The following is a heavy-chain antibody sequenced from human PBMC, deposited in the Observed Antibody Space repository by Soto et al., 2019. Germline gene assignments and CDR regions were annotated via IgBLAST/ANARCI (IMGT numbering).Heavy chain of an antibody. D-gene: IGHD2-2*02. J-gene: IGHJ5*02. CDR1: GGSISSSSYY. CDR3: ARKGTKLPAAIREDWFDP. V-gene: IGHV4-39*01. CDR2: IYYSGST. Sequence: LSLTCTVSGGSISSSSYYWGWIRQPPGKGLEWIGSIYYSGSTYYNPSLKSRVTISVDTSKNQFSLKLSSVTAADTAVYYCARKGTKLPAAIREDWFDPWGQGTLVTVSS.